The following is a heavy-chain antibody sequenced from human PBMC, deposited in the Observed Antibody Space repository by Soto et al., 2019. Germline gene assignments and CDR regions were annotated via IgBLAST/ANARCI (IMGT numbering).Heavy chain of an antibody. CDR3: ATDPQVGFCGVNSCSTGDF. D-gene: IGHD2-21*01. Sequence: EVQLLQSGAEVKKPGATVKISCRVSGYTFTDFYMHWVQQAPGKGLEWMGLVDPDDGETRYAERFQGRVTIHADTSTDTVYMELSSLRSDDTAVYYCATDPQVGFCGVNSCSTGDFWGQGTLLSVSS. CDR1: GYTFTDFY. V-gene: IGHV1-69-2*01. J-gene: IGHJ4*02. CDR2: VDPDDGET.